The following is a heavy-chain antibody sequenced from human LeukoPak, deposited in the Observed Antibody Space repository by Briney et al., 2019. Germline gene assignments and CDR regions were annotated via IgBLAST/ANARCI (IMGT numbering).Heavy chain of an antibody. V-gene: IGHV4-59*11. D-gene: IGHD1-26*01. CDR1: GGSISSHY. CDR3: ARDRGSGTYYDAFDV. Sequence: SETLSLTCTVSGGSISSHYLNWIRQPPGRGLEWIGYTYYNGNSNYNPSLKSRVTMSLDTSKNQFSLKLSSVTAADTAVYYCARDRGSGTYYDAFDVWGQGTLVTVSS. J-gene: IGHJ3*01. CDR2: TYYNGNS.